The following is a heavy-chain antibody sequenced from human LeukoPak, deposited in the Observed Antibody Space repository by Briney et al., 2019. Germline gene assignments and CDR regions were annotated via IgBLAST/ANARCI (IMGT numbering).Heavy chain of an antibody. CDR1: GFTFSSYS. D-gene: IGHD6-13*01. V-gene: IGHV3-48*01. CDR2: ISSSSSTI. Sequence: GGSLRLSCAASGFTFSSYSMNWVRQAPGKGLEWVSYISSSSSTIYYADSVKGRFTISRDNAKNSLYLQMNSLRAEDTAVYYCARDIGGRLAAAGPLDYWGQGTLVTVPS. J-gene: IGHJ4*02. CDR3: ARDIGGRLAAAGPLDY.